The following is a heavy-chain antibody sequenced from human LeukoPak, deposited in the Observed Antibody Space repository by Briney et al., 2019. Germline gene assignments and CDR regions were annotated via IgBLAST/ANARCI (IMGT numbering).Heavy chain of an antibody. CDR1: GGSISSGGYY. CDR2: IYYSGST. Sequence: TLSLTCTVSGGSISSGGYYWSWIRQHPGKGLEWIGYIYYSGSTYYNPSLKSRVTISVDTSKNQFSLKLSSVTAADTAVYYCARGLDSSSYWYFDLWGRGTLVTVSS. CDR3: ARGLDSSSYWYFDL. D-gene: IGHD6-6*01. J-gene: IGHJ2*01. V-gene: IGHV4-31*03.